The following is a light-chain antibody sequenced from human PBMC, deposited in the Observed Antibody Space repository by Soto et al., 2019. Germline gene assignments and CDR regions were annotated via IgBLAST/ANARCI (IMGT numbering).Light chain of an antibody. CDR2: GAS. CDR1: PSVSSN. V-gene: IGKV3-15*01. CDR3: QQYTNWPRT. Sequence: EIVMTQSPATLSVSPGERATLSCRASPSVSSNLAWYQQKPGQAPRLLIYGASTRATGIPARLSGSGSGTEFNLTIRSLQSEDFAVYYCQQYTNWPRTFGQGTKVEIK. J-gene: IGKJ1*01.